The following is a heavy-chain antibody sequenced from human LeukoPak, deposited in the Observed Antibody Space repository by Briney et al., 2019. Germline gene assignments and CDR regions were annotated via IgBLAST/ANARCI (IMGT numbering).Heavy chain of an antibody. CDR2: INWNDGST. CDR1: GFTFDDYG. Sequence: GGSLRLSCAASGFTFDDYGMSWVRQAPGKGLEGGSGINWNDGSTGYADSVKGRFTISRDNAKNSLYLQMKSLRAEDTALYYCARGHGYYDSSGESDWGQGTLVTVSS. J-gene: IGHJ4*02. CDR3: ARGHGYYDSSGESD. D-gene: IGHD3-22*01. V-gene: IGHV3-20*04.